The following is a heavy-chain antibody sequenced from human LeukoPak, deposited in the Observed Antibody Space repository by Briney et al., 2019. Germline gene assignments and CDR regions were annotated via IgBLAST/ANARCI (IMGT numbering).Heavy chain of an antibody. CDR1: GYTFTGYY. CDR2: INPNSGGT. J-gene: IGHJ4*02. V-gene: IGHV1-2*02. D-gene: IGHD6-19*01. Sequence: ASVKVSCKASGYTFTGYYMQWVRQALGQGRECMGWINPNSGGTNYAQKFQGRVTMTRDTTISTAYMELSRLRSDDTAVYYCARIIGKPHQGKYSSGWYPLDYWGQGTLVTVSS. CDR3: ARIIGKPHQGKYSSGWYPLDY.